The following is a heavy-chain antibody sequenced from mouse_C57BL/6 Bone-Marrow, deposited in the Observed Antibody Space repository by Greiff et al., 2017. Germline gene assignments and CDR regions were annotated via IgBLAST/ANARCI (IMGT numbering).Heavy chain of an antibody. Sequence: EVKVEESEGGLVQPGSSMKLSCTASGFTFSDYYMAWVRQVPEKGLEWVANINYDGSSTYYLDSLKSRFIISRDNAKNILYLQMSSLKSEDTATYYCARDPPHYYGSSPWYFDVWGTGTTVTVSS. D-gene: IGHD1-1*01. CDR1: GFTFSDYY. J-gene: IGHJ1*03. CDR3: ARDPPHYYGSSPWYFDV. V-gene: IGHV5-16*01. CDR2: INYDGSST.